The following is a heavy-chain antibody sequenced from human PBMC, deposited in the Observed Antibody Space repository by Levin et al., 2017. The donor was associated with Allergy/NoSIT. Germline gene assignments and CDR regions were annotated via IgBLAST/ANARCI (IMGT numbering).Heavy chain of an antibody. Sequence: GESLKISCAASGFTFSSYAMSWVRQAPGKGLEWVSDISGSGGNTYYADSVKGRFTISRDNSKNTLYLQMKSLRAEDTAVYYCAKDTLYCSSISCPDYWGQGTLVTVSS. CDR1: GFTFSSYA. D-gene: IGHD2-2*01. J-gene: IGHJ4*02. CDR2: ISGSGGNT. V-gene: IGHV3-23*01. CDR3: AKDTLYCSSISCPDY.